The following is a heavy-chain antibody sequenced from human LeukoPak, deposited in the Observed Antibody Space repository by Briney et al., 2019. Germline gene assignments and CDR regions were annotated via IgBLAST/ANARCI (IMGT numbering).Heavy chain of an antibody. Sequence: GGSPILSCVASGLIFSTCGMHWVRQAPGKGLEWLTHIRYDESATYYADSVKGRFTISRENSKNTLYLQMNSLRGADTAVYYCAKQMMERQQYYYMDVWGKGTSVTVSS. CDR3: AKQMMERQQYYYMDV. CDR1: GLIFSTCG. V-gene: IGHV3-30*02. J-gene: IGHJ6*03. D-gene: IGHD6-13*01. CDR2: IRYDESAT.